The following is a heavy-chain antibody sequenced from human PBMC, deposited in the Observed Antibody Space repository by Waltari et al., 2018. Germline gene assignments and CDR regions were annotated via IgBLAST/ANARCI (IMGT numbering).Heavy chain of an antibody. J-gene: IGHJ4*02. CDR2: INHSGST. CDR3: ARKAGFGRPSYNFKY. D-gene: IGHD3-16*01. CDR1: GGSFSGYY. Sequence: QVPLQPWGAGLLKPSETLSLTCAVYGGSFSGYYWSWIRQPPGKGLEWIGEINHSGSTDYNPSLNGRITISVDTSKNQFSLKLSSVTAADTAMYYCARKAGFGRPSYNFKYWGLGTLVTVSS. V-gene: IGHV4-34*01.